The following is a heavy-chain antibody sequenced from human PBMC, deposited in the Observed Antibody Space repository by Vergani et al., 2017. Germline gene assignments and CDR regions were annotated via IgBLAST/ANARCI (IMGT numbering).Heavy chain of an antibody. CDR3: ARDLRRYYDSSGPGGYYFDY. V-gene: IGHV1-69*06. CDR2: IIPIFGTA. Sequence: QVQLVQSGAEVKKPGSSVKVSCKASGGTFSSYAISWVRQAPGQGLEWMGGIIPIFGTANYAQKFQGRVTSTADKSTSTAYMELSSLRSEDTAVYYCARDLRRYYDSSGPGGYYFDYWGQGTLVTVSS. J-gene: IGHJ4*02. D-gene: IGHD3-22*01. CDR1: GGTFSSYA.